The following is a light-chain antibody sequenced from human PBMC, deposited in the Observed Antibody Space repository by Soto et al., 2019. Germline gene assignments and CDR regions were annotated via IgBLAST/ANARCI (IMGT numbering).Light chain of an antibody. CDR2: DAS. Sequence: DIHMTQSPSSLSASIGERVAISCQASQDISSYLNWYQQKAGKAPKLLVYDASKLETGVPSRFSGSGSGTDFTFTISSLPPEDIATYYSQQFHTLYTFGQGTKLEIK. CDR3: QQFHTLYT. J-gene: IGKJ2*01. V-gene: IGKV1-33*01. CDR1: QDISSY.